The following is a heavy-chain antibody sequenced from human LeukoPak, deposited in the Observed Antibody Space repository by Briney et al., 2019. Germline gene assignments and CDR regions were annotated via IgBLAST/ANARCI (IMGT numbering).Heavy chain of an antibody. D-gene: IGHD6-19*01. CDR1: GFTFGDYA. CDR3: AKSKTLAVAGAIDH. Sequence: SLRLSCAASGFTFGDYAMHWVRQPPGKGLEWVSGIGWNSGSIVYADSVRGRFTISRDNAKNSVYLQMKSLRAEDMALYYCAKSKTLAVAGAIDHWGQGALVTVSS. V-gene: IGHV3-9*03. J-gene: IGHJ4*02. CDR2: IGWNSGSI.